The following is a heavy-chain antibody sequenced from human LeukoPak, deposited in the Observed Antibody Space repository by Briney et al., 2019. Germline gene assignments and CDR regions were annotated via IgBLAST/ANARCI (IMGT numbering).Heavy chain of an antibody. CDR3: ARAGCSSTSCYGAPQPDAFDI. D-gene: IGHD2-2*01. V-gene: IGHV1-2*02. CDR1: GYTFTGYY. CDR2: INPNSGGT. Sequence: ASVKVSCKASGYTFTGYYMHWVRQAPGQGLEWMGWINPNSGGTNYAQKFQGRVTMTRDTSISTAYMELSRLRSDDTAVYYCARAGCSSTSCYGAPQPDAFDIWGQGTMVTVSS. J-gene: IGHJ3*02.